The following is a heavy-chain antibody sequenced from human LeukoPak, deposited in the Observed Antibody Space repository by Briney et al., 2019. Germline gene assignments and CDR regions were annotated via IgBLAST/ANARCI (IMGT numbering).Heavy chain of an antibody. CDR2: MNPNSGNT. CDR1: GYTFTSYD. D-gene: IGHD1-26*01. CDR3: ARDKWEPRYAFDI. J-gene: IGHJ3*02. V-gene: IGHV1-8*03. Sequence: GASVEVSCKASGYTFTSYDINWVRQATGQGLEWMGWMNPNSGNTGYAQKFQGRVTITRNTSISTAYMELSSLRSEDTAVYYCARDKWEPRYAFDIWGQGTMVTVSS.